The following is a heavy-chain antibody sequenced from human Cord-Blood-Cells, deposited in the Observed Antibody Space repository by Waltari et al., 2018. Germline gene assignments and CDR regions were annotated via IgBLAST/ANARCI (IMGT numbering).Heavy chain of an antibody. D-gene: IGHD6-13*01. Sequence: QLHASGPGLLKPSETLSLTCPVSGGSISISSYYWGWIRQPPWKGLVWIGSIHYSGRSYDNPSLKSRVPVAVDTSKNQFTMTLKCVSAADTAVYYCARLPRRIAAAGTPDWYIDLWGSGTRVTVS. CDR3: ARLPRRIAAAGTPDWYIDL. CDR1: GGSISISSYY. V-gene: IGHV4-39*01. J-gene: IGHJ2*01. CDR2: IHYSGRS.